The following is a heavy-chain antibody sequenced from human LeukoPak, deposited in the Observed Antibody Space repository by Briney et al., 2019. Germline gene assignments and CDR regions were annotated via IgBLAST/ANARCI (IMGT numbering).Heavy chain of an antibody. CDR1: GGSISTHY. D-gene: IGHD6-19*01. CDR2: IYNSGST. Sequence: SETLFLTCTVSGGSISTHYWSWIRQPPGKGLEWIGHIYNSGSTNYSPSLKSRVTISVDTSKNQFSLKLSSVTAADTAMYYCARFKRAGGWSYFDYWGLGTLVTVSS. J-gene: IGHJ4*02. V-gene: IGHV4-59*11. CDR3: ARFKRAGGWSYFDY.